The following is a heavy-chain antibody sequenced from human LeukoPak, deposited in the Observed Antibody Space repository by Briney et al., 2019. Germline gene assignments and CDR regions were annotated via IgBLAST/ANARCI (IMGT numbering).Heavy chain of an antibody. D-gene: IGHD6-13*01. CDR2: IYTSGST. CDR3: ARQPGIAAAEVGDNWFDP. Sequence: SETLSLTCTVSGGSISSGSYYWSWIRQPAGKGLEWIGRIYTSGSTNYNPSLKSRVTISVDTSKNQFSLKLSSVTAADTAVYYCARQPGIAAAEVGDNWFDPWGQGTLVTVSS. V-gene: IGHV4-61*02. J-gene: IGHJ5*02. CDR1: GGSISSGSYY.